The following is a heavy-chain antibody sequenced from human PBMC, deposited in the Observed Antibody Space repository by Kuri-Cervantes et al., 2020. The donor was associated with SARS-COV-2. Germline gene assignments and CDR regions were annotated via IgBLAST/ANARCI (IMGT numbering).Heavy chain of an antibody. CDR3: XRHXLTGPDXCHYYYMDV. D-gene: IGHD7-27*01. V-gene: IGHV3-73*01. CDR1: XXXXXGSA. CDR2: IRXXTNXXXT. Sequence: GESLKXXXAAXXXXXXGSAXXWVRRASGKGXEWXXRIRXXTNXXXTAXXASVKGXXTISRDDSKNTXXLQMNSLKTXDTAVYYCXRHXLTGPDXCHYYYMDVWGKGTTVTVSS. J-gene: IGHJ6*03.